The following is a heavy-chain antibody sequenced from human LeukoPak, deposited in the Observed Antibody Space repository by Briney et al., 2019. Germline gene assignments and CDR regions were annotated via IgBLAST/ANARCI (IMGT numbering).Heavy chain of an antibody. CDR1: GGSISSYY. Sequence: SETLSLTCTVSGGSISSYYWSWIRQPPGKGLEWIGSIYYSGSTYYNPSLKSRVTISVDTSKNQFSLKLSSVTAADTAVYYCARDRDTLEDYYYYYMDVWGKGTTVTVSS. CDR3: ARDRDTLEDYYYYYMDV. CDR2: IYYSGST. V-gene: IGHV4-59*12. D-gene: IGHD1-1*01. J-gene: IGHJ6*03.